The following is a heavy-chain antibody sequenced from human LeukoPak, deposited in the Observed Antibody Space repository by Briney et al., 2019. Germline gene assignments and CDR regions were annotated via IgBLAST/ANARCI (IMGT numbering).Heavy chain of an antibody. D-gene: IGHD3-10*01. Sequence: PSQTLSLTCTVSGGSISSGGYYWSRIRQHPGKGLEWIGYIYYSGSTYYNPSLKSRVTISVDTSKNQFSLKLSSVTAADTAVYYCARAGRKKAMVRGVITDGMDVWGQGTTVTVSS. J-gene: IGHJ6*02. CDR1: GGSISSGGYY. CDR3: ARAGRKKAMVRGVITDGMDV. V-gene: IGHV4-31*03. CDR2: IYYSGST.